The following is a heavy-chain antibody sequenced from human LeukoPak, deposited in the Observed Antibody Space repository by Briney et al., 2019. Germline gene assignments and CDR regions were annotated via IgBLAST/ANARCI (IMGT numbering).Heavy chain of an antibody. CDR2: FSSSGGT. Sequence: SETLSLTCTVSGDSISSSGDHWGWIRQPPGKGLEWLGTFSSSGGTSYISSLKSRVTISVDRSKNQFSLKLSSVTAADTAVYYCASNHVDTAMVPWGQGTLVTVSS. D-gene: IGHD5-18*01. J-gene: IGHJ5*02. V-gene: IGHV4-39*07. CDR1: GDSISSSGDH. CDR3: ASNHVDTAMVP.